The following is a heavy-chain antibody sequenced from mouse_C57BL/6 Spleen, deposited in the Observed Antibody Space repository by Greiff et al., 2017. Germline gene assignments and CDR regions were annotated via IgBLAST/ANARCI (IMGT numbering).Heavy chain of an antibody. CDR3: ARSDYDSSYFDY. CDR1: GYTFTTYT. D-gene: IGHD1-1*01. V-gene: IGHV1-4*01. Sequence: VQLQQSGAELARPGASVKMSCKASGYTFTTYTMHWVKQRPGQGLEWIGNINPSSGYTKYNQKFKDKATLTADKSSSTAYMQLSSLTSEDSAVYYCARSDYDSSYFDYWGQGTTLTVSS. CDR2: INPSSGYT. J-gene: IGHJ2*01.